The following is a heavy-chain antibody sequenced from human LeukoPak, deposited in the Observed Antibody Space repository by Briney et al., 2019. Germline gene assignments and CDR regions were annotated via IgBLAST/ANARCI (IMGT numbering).Heavy chain of an antibody. V-gene: IGHV3-33*01. CDR2: IWYDGSSK. J-gene: IGHJ4*02. CDR3: ARNHPEAETVIVRRHAYYFDN. D-gene: IGHD3-22*01. CDR1: GFTFSSYG. Sequence: GRSLRLSCAASGFTFSSYGMHWVRQAPGKGLEWVAVIWYDGSSKYYADSVKGRFTISRDNSKNTLYLQMNSLRAEDTAVYYCARNHPEAETVIVRRHAYYFDNWGQGTLVTVSS.